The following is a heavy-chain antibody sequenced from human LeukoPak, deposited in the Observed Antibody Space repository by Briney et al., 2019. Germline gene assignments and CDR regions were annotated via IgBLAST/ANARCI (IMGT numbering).Heavy chain of an antibody. CDR2: ISSSSYYT. CDR3: ARDARICSGGSCYFDF. Sequence: TGGSLRLSCAASGFTFSSCSMNWARQAPGKGLEWVSSISSSSYYTYYADSVKGRFTISRDNAKNSLYLQMNSLRAEDTAVYYCARDARICSGGSCYFDFWGQGTLVTVSS. D-gene: IGHD2-15*01. V-gene: IGHV3-21*01. J-gene: IGHJ4*02. CDR1: GFTFSSCS.